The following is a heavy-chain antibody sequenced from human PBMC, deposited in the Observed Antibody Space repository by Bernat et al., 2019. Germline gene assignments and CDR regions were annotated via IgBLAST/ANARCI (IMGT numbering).Heavy chain of an antibody. CDR3: AGAEYGDSPFDY. Sequence: QVQLLQSGAEVKKPGASVKVSCKTSGYTFSSYYIHWVRHAPGQGLEWLGIINPYGGSTSYAQKFQGRVTMTRDTSTSTVYMDLSSLRSDDTAVYFCAGAEYGDSPFDYWGQGAQVTVSS. D-gene: IGHD4-17*01. V-gene: IGHV1-46*01. CDR1: GYTFSSYY. CDR2: INPYGGST. J-gene: IGHJ4*02.